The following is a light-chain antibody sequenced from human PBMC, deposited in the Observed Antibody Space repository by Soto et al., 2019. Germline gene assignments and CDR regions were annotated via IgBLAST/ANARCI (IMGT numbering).Light chain of an antibody. CDR2: GAS. J-gene: IGKJ1*01. V-gene: IGKV3-20*01. CDR1: QSVSCSF. CDR3: QQYGSSPPWT. Sequence: EIVLTQSPGTLSLSPGERATLSCRASQSVSCSFLAWYQQKPGQAPRRLIYGASSRATGIPDRFSGSGSGTDFTLTISRLEPEDFAVYYCQQYGSSPPWTVGQGTKVEIK.